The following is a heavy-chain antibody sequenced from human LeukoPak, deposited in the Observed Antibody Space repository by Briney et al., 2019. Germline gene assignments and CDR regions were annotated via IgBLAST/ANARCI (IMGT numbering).Heavy chain of an antibody. CDR1: GYTFTGYY. J-gene: IGHJ4*02. CDR2: INPNSGGT. V-gene: IGHV1-2*02. CDR3: ARDRPVSRLGTDFDY. Sequence: ASVKVSCKASGYTFTGYYMHWVRQAPGPGLEWMGWINPNSGGTDYAQKFQGRVTMTRDTSISTAYMELSSLRSDDTAVYYCARDRPVSRLGTDFDYWGQGALVTVSS. D-gene: IGHD1-7*01.